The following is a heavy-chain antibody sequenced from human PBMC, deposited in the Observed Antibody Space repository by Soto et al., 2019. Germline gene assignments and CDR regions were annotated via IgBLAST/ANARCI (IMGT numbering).Heavy chain of an antibody. J-gene: IGHJ4*02. Sequence: TSETLSLTCAVPGFSISSGYYWGWLRQPPGKGPEWIGSIYHSGNTYYNPSLKSRLTISVDTSKNQFSLTLTSVTAADTAVYHCARAGGSGRAFDYWGQGTLVTVSS. CDR1: GFSISSGYY. CDR2: IYHSGNT. D-gene: IGHD3-10*01. CDR3: ARAGGSGRAFDY. V-gene: IGHV4-38-2*01.